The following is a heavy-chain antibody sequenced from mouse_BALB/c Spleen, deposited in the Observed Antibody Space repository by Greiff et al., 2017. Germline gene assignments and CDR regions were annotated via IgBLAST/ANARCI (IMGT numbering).Heavy chain of an antibody. CDR2: ISNGGGST. V-gene: IGHV5-12-2*01. CDR3: ARQAYYRSFAY. CDR1: GFTFSSYT. J-gene: IGHJ3*01. Sequence: EVKLMESGGGLVQPGGSLKLSCAASGFTFSSYTMSWVRQTPEKRLEWVAYISNGGGSTYYPDTVKGRFTISRDNAKNTLYLQMSSLKSEDTAMYYCARQAYYRSFAYWGQGTLVTVSA. D-gene: IGHD2-14*01.